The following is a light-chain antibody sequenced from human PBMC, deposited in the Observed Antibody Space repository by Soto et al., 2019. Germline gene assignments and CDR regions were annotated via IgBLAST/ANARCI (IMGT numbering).Light chain of an antibody. V-gene: IGKV3-15*01. CDR3: QQYSQWPLYT. Sequence: EIVMTQSPATLSVSPGERVTLSCRASQSVNSDLAWYQQTPGQAPRPLIYDASIRAAGVPARFSGSGSGTEFTLTISSLQSEDFALYYCQQYSQWPLYTFGQGTKWIS. CDR1: QSVNSD. J-gene: IGKJ2*01. CDR2: DAS.